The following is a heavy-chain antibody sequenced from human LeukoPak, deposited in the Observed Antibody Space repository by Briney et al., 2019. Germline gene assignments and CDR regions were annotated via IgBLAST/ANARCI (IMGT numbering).Heavy chain of an antibody. CDR1: GFTFSGYP. CDR2: ISYDGSNK. Sequence: AKSLRLSCAASGFTFSGYPIHWVRQAPGKGLEWVAVISYDGSNKYYADSVKGRFTISRDNSKNTVYLQMYSLRAEDTAVYFCAREDGYCSGGNCYSYFDSWGQGTLVTVSS. J-gene: IGHJ4*02. D-gene: IGHD2-15*01. CDR3: AREDGYCSGGNCYSYFDS. V-gene: IGHV3-30-3*01.